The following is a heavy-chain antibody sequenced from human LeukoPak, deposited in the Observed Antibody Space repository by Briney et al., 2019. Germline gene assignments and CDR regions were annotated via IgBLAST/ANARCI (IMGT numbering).Heavy chain of an antibody. Sequence: SETLSLTCTVSGGSISSSSYYWGWIRQPPGKGLEWIGYIYYSGSTYYNPSLKSRVTISVDTSKNQFSLKLSSVTAADTAVYYCARRVIGWFDPWGQGTLVTVSS. V-gene: IGHV4-30-4*08. CDR3: ARRVIGWFDP. CDR1: GGSISSSSYY. D-gene: IGHD3-16*02. J-gene: IGHJ5*02. CDR2: IYYSGST.